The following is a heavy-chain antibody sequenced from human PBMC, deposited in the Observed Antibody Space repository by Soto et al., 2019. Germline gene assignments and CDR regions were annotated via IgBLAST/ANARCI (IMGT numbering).Heavy chain of an antibody. CDR1: GGSISSYY. Sequence: SETLSLTCTVSGGSISSYYWSWIRQPPGKGLEWIGYIYYSGSTNYNPSVKSLVTISVDTSKNQFSLKLSSVTAADTAVYYCARDPGYSSSSRSGSMDVWGQGTTVTVSS. D-gene: IGHD6-6*01. V-gene: IGHV4-59*01. CDR2: IYYSGST. CDR3: ARDPGYSSSSRSGSMDV. J-gene: IGHJ6*02.